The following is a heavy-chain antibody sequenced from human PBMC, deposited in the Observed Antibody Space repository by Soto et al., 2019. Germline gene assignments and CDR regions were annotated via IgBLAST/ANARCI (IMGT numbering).Heavy chain of an antibody. V-gene: IGHV4-30-4*01. D-gene: IGHD4-17*01. J-gene: IGHJ5*02. CDR1: GASFSSGDNY. CDR3: VRDNYGDSDH. Sequence: SETLSLTCIVSGASFSSGDNYWSWIRQPPGKGLEWIGDVHYNGTTYYNPSLKSRVTISIDTSKNQFSLNLRSVTAADTAMYYCVRDNYGDSDHWGQGTLVTVSS. CDR2: VHYNGTT.